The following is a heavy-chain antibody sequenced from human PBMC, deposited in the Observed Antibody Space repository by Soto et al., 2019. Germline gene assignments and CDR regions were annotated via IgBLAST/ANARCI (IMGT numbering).Heavy chain of an antibody. CDR3: STQLDVSGWYLMHC. V-gene: IGHV3-15*01. D-gene: IGHD6-19*01. J-gene: IGHJ4*02. CDR1: GFTFSNAW. Sequence: GWSPRLSCAASGFTFSNAWMSWVRQAPGKGLEWVGRIKSKTDGGTTDYAAPVKGRFATSRDASKNTLYLQMNSLKTEDTTVYYCSTQLDVSGWYLMHCWGPGT. CDR2: IKSKTDGGTT.